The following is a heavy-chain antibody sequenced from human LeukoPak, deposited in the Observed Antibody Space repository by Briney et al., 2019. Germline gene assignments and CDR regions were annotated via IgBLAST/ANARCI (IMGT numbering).Heavy chain of an antibody. D-gene: IGHD5-18*01. V-gene: IGHV4-39*07. J-gene: IGHJ6*02. CDR3: ARAGRGYSYGYPYYYYGMDV. CDR2: IYYSGST. CDR1: GGSISGSSYY. Sequence: SETLSLTCTVSGGSISGSSYYWGWIRQPPGKGLEWIGSIYYSGSTYYNPSLKSRVTISVDTSKNQFSLKLSSVTAADTAVYYCARAGRGYSYGYPYYYYGMDVWGQGTTVTVSS.